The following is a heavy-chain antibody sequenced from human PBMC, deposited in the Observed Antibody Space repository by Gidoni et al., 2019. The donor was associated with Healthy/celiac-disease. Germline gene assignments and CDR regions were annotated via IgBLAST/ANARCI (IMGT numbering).Heavy chain of an antibody. CDR3: ASGIQLWS. CDR2: INHSGST. V-gene: IGHV4-34*01. CDR1: GVSFSGYY. Sequence: VQLQQWGAGLLKPSATLSLRCAVYGVSFSGYYWSWISQPPGKGLEVIGEINHSGSTNYNPSLTSRVTISVDTSKNQFSLKLSSVPAAVTAVYDCASGIQLWSWGQGTLVTVSS. J-gene: IGHJ4*02. D-gene: IGHD5-18*01.